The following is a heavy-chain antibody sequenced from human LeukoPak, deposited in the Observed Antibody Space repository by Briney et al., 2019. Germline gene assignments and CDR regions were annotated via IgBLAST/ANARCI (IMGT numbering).Heavy chain of an antibody. V-gene: IGHV3-30*04. J-gene: IGHJ4*02. CDR3: ARDQDSSGWYTFDY. CDR1: GFTFSSYA. D-gene: IGHD6-19*01. Sequence: PGRSLRLSCAASGFTFSSYAMHWVRQAPGKGLEWVAVISYDGSNKYYADSVKGRFTISRDNSKNTLYLQMNSLRAEDTAVYYCARDQDSSGWYTFDYWGQGILVTVSS. CDR2: ISYDGSNK.